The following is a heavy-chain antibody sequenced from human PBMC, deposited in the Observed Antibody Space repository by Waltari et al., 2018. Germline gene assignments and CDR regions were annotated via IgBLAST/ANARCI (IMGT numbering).Heavy chain of an antibody. D-gene: IGHD1-26*01. Sequence: EVQLVQSGTQVKKPGESLRISCKASGYSFSSYWIGWVRQMPGKGMEWMGIIFPRYADTRYTLSAQGRVTISADKSTGTAYLQFSSLTASDTAMYFCARELIWPGELGPFDLWGQGTFVSVSS. CDR3: ARELIWPGELGPFDL. J-gene: IGHJ3*01. V-gene: IGHV5-51*01. CDR2: IFPRYADT. CDR1: GYSFSSYW.